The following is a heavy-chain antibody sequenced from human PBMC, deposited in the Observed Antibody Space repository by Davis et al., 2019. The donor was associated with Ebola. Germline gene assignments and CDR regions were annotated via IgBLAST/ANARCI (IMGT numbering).Heavy chain of an antibody. CDR1: GGSISSYY. D-gene: IGHD4-17*01. V-gene: IGHV4-59*08. CDR3: ARRGVYGDYRYYFDY. CDR2: IYYSGST. Sequence: SETLSLTCTVSGGSISSYYWSWIRQRPGTGLEWIGYIYYSGSTNYNPSLKSRVTISVDTSKNQFSLKLSSVTAADTAVYYCARRGVYGDYRYYFDYWGQGTLVTVSS. J-gene: IGHJ4*02.